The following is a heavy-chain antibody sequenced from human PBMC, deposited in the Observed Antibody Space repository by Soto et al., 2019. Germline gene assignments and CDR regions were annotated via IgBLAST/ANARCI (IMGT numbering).Heavy chain of an antibody. J-gene: IGHJ6*02. CDR1: GGSFSGYY. CDR3: ARIGDFWSGYYYYGMDV. Sequence: PSETLSLTCAVYGGSFSGYYWSWIRQPPGKGLEWIGYIYHSGSTNYNPSLKSRVTISVDTSKNQFSLKLSSVTAADTAVYYCARIGDFWSGYYYYGMDVWGQGTTVTVSS. D-gene: IGHD3-3*01. CDR2: IYHSGST. V-gene: IGHV4-34*01.